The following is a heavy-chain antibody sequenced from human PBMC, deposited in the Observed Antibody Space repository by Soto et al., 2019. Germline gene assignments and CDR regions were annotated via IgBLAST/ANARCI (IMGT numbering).Heavy chain of an antibody. Sequence: EVQLVESGGGLVQPGGSLRLSCAASGFTFSDHYMDWVRQAPGKGLEWVGRTRNKANSYTTEYAASVKGRFTISRDDSKNSLYLQMNGLKTDDTAVYYCARVTVTVVGAFDIWGQGTMVTVSS. CDR1: GFTFSDHY. CDR3: ARVTVTVVGAFDI. J-gene: IGHJ3*02. CDR2: TRNKANSYTT. D-gene: IGHD4-17*01. V-gene: IGHV3-72*01.